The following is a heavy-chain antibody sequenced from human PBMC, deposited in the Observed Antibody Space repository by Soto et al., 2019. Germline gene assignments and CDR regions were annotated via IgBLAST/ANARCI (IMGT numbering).Heavy chain of an antibody. D-gene: IGHD5-12*01. Sequence: EVQLVESGGGLVQPGGSLRLSCAASGFTFRNYWMSWVRQAPGKGLEWEANIKKDGTEKNYVDCVRGRFTISRDNAKNSLDLQMNRLTAEDTAVYYCASVAIWGQGTLVTVSS. CDR2: IKKDGTEK. CDR3: ASVAI. V-gene: IGHV3-7*01. CDR1: GFTFRNYW. J-gene: IGHJ4*02.